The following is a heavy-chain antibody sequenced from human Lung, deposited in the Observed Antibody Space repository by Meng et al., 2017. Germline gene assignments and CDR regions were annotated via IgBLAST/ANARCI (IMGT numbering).Heavy chain of an antibody. Sequence: VQLVEAGGGVVQPGRSLRLSCAASGFTFSRNAMHWVRQAPGKGLEWVAAISYDGSNQHYADSVKGRFTISRDNSENTLYLQMNSLRAEDTAVYYCARNNYGDYYFDYWGQGTLVTVSS. CDR2: ISYDGSNQ. J-gene: IGHJ4*02. V-gene: IGHV3-30*01. CDR3: ARNNYGDYYFDY. D-gene: IGHD4-17*01. CDR1: GFTFSRNA.